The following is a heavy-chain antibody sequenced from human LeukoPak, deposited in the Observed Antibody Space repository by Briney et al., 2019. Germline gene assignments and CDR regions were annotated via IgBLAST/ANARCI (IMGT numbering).Heavy chain of an antibody. D-gene: IGHD1-26*01. CDR1: GYTFTSYY. CDR3: ASQSGSYRDY. Sequence: ASVKVSCKASGYTFTSYYMHWVRQAPGQGLEWMGIINPSGGSTSYAQKFQGRVTMTRDTSTSTAYMELSSLRSEATAADYFASQSGSYRDYWGQGSLVTVS. CDR2: INPSGGST. V-gene: IGHV1-46*01. J-gene: IGHJ4*02.